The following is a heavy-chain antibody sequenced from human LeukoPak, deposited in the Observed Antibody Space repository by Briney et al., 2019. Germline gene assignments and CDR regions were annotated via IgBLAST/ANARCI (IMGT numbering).Heavy chain of an antibody. CDR1: GFTFSSYG. CDR2: ISYDGSNK. J-gene: IGHJ6*02. V-gene: IGHV3-30*18. CDR3: AKDKLEGSYALFYYYYGMDV. D-gene: IGHD1-26*01. Sequence: GGSLRLSCAASGFTFSSYGMHWVRQAPGKGLEWVAVISYDGSNKYYADSVKGRFTISRDNSKNTLYLQMNSLRAEDTAVYYCAKDKLEGSYALFYYYYGMDVWGQGTTVTVSS.